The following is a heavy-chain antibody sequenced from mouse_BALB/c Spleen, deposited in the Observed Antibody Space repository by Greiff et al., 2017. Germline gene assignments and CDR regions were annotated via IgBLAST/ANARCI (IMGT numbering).Heavy chain of an antibody. J-gene: IGHJ2*03. V-gene: IGHV1-9*01. CDR1: GYTFSSYW. Sequence: VKLVESGAELMKPGASVKISCKAAGYTFSSYWIEWVKQRPGHGLEWIGEILPGTGSTNYNEKFKGKATFTADTSSNTAYMQLSSLTSEDSAVYYCARGSYYYGSSYEGYWGQGTSLTVSS. CDR2: ILPGTGST. D-gene: IGHD1-1*01. CDR3: ARGSYYYGSSYEGY.